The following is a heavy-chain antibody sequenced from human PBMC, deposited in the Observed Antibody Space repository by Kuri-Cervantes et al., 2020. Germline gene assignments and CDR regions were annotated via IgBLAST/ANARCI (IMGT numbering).Heavy chain of an antibody. V-gene: IGHV3-30-3*02. D-gene: IGHD2-21*01. CDR3: AKCIYSHTYHDAFDI. CDR2: ISYDGSNK. J-gene: IGHJ3*02. CDR1: GSTFSSYA. Sequence: GESLKISCAASGSTFSSYAMHWVRQAPGKGLEWVAVISYDGSNKYYADSVKGRFTISRDNSKNTLYLQMNSLRAEDTAVYYCAKCIYSHTYHDAFDIWGQGTLVTVSS.